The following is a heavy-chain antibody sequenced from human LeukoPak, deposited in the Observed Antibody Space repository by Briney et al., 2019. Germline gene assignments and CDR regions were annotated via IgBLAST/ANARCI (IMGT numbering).Heavy chain of an antibody. CDR1: GYSLSRGYY. CDR3: ARLYMVPSYYYYYMDV. D-gene: IGHD3-10*01. J-gene: IGHJ6*03. V-gene: IGHV4-38-2*01. Sequence: SETLSLTCAVSGYSLSRGYYWGWIRQPPGKGLEWIGSIYHSGSTYYNPSLKSRVTISVDTSKNQFSLKLSSVTAADTAVYYCARLYMVPSYYYYYMDVWGKGTTVTVSS. CDR2: IYHSGST.